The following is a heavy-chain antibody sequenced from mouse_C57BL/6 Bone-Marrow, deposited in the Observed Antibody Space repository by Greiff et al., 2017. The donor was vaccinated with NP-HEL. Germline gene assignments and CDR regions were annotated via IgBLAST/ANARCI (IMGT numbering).Heavy chain of an antibody. CDR1: GYTFTSYG. J-gene: IGHJ3*01. CDR2: IYPRSGNT. Sequence: VQLQQSGAELARPGASVKLSCKASGYTFTSYGISWVKQRTGQGLEWIGEIYPRSGNTYYNEKLKGKATLTADKSSSTAYMELRSLTSEDSAVYFCARYIYRFAYWGQGTLVTVSA. V-gene: IGHV1-81*01. D-gene: IGHD1-3*01. CDR3: ARYIYRFAY.